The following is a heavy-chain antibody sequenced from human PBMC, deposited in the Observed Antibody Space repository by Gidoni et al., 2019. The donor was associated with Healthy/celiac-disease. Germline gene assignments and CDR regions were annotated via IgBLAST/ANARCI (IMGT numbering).Heavy chain of an antibody. V-gene: IGHV4-61*02. D-gene: IGHD5-18*01. Sequence: QVQLQESGPGLVKPSQTLSLTCTVSGGSISSGSYYWSWIRQPAGKGLEWIGRIYTSGSTNYNPSLKSRVTISVDTSKNQFSLKLSSVTAADTAVYYCARDAARGYSYGYTLDYWGQGTLVTVSS. J-gene: IGHJ4*02. CDR1: GGSISSGSYY. CDR3: ARDAARGYSYGYTLDY. CDR2: IYTSGST.